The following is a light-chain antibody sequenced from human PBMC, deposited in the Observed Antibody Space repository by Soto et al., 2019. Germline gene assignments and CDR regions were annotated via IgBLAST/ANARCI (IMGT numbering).Light chain of an antibody. CDR1: QSVSAN. J-gene: IGKJ1*01. CDR3: QQYSDWLT. CDR2: VAS. V-gene: IGKV3-15*01. Sequence: EIVMTQSAATLSVSPGERATLSCRASQSVSANLAWYQHKPGHAPRLLIYVASTRATGIPARLRGSWFGTEFTLTISSLQSEDFAVYWCQQYSDWLTFGQGTKVDIK.